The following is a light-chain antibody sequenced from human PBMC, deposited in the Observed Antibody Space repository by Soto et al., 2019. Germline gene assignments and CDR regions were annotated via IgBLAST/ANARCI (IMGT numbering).Light chain of an antibody. J-gene: IGKJ2*03. CDR1: QSVGSNF. CDR3: QQYGNSPPHS. V-gene: IGKV3-20*01. CDR2: AAS. Sequence: ETVLTQSPGTLSLSPGQRATLSCRASQSVGSNFLAWFRQKPGQTPRLLIYAASRRATGIPDRFSGSGSGTDFTLTISRLEPEDSPVYFCQQYGNSPPHSFGHGTRVEIK.